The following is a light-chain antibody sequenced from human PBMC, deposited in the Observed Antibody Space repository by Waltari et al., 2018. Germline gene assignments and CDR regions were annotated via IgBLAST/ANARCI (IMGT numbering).Light chain of an antibody. CDR3: QQYNRWPPIT. Sequence: EVVMTQSPDTLSVSPGGRATLSCRASQSIATNLAWYQQRRGQAPRLLIFDASTRATSISGRFSGSGSGTEFTLIISSLQSDDSAVYYCQQYNRWPPITFGQGTRLEIK. CDR2: DAS. J-gene: IGKJ5*01. V-gene: IGKV3-15*01. CDR1: QSIATN.